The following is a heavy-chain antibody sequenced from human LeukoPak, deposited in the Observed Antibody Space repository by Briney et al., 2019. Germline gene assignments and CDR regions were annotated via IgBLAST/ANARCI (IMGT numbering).Heavy chain of an antibody. CDR2: ISSSSTYI. Sequence: GGSLRLSCAASGFTFSSYTMNWVRQTPGKGLEWVSSISSSSTYIYYADSVRGRFTISRDNAKNSLYLQMNSLRAEDTAVYYCARDRLYYYDSSGNDAFDIWGQGTMVTVSS. D-gene: IGHD3-22*01. V-gene: IGHV3-21*01. CDR1: GFTFSSYT. CDR3: ARDRLYYYDSSGNDAFDI. J-gene: IGHJ3*02.